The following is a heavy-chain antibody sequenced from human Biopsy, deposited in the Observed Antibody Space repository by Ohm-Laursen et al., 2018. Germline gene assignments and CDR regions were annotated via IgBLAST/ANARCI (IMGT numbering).Heavy chain of an antibody. Sequence: GTLSLTCTVSGESLGTYYWTWIRQPPGKGLEWIASIYYSGTTNKNPSLKIRVTISVDTSKRQFYLELSSVTAADTAIYYCARVRGGFLEWFDYWGQGTLITVSS. D-gene: IGHD3-3*01. CDR2: IYYSGTT. CDR1: GESLGTYY. CDR3: ARVRGGFLEWFDY. J-gene: IGHJ5*01. V-gene: IGHV4-59*01.